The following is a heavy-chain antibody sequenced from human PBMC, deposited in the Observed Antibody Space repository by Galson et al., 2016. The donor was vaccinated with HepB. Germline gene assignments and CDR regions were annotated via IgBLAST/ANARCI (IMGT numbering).Heavy chain of an antibody. V-gene: IGHV6-1*01. J-gene: IGHJ4*02. CDR3: ARGGYDSIPV. CDR2: TYYRSNWHY. D-gene: IGHD3-9*01. Sequence: CAISGDSVSSNSATWNWIRQSPSRGLEWLGRTYYRSNWHYDYAVSVKGRITINPDTSKNQFSIRLNSVTPEDTALYYCARGGYDSIPVWGLGTLVTVSS. CDR1: GDSVSSNSAT.